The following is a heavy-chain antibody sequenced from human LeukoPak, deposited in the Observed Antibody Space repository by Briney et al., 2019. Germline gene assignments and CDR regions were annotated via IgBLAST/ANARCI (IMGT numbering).Heavy chain of an antibody. CDR1: GFTFSSYA. J-gene: IGHJ4*02. V-gene: IGHV3-30*14. CDR2: ISYDGSNK. Sequence: GGSLRLSCAASGFTFSSYAMHWVRQAPGKGLEWVAVISYDGSNKYYADSVKGRFTISRDNSKNTLYLQMNSLRAEDTAVYYCARDNYDYVWGRHFDYWGQGTLVTVSS. CDR3: ARDNYDYVWGRHFDY. D-gene: IGHD3-16*01.